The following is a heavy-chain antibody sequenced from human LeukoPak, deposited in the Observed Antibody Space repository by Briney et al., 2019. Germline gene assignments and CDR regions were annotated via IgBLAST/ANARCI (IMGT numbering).Heavy chain of an antibody. CDR2: ISGSGGST. CDR1: GFTFSSYA. CDR3: AKDRGYSYGIGYYFDY. J-gene: IGHJ4*02. D-gene: IGHD5-18*01. Sequence: PGGSLRLSCAASGFTFSSYAMSWVRQAPGKGLEWVSAISGSGGSTYYADSVKGRFTISRDNSKNTLYLQMNSLRAEDTAVYYCAKDRGYSYGIGYYFDYWGQGTLVTVSS. V-gene: IGHV3-23*01.